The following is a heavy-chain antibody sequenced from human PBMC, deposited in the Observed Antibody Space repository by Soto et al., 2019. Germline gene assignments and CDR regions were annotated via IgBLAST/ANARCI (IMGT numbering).Heavy chain of an antibody. CDR3: ASDSSGYYLAEYFQH. J-gene: IGHJ1*01. CDR1: GYTFTSYG. CDR2: ISAYNGNT. V-gene: IGHV1-18*01. Sequence: ASVKVSCKASGYTFTSYGISWVRQAPGQGLEWMGWISAYNGNTNYAQKLQGRVTMTTDTSTSTAYMELRSLRSDDTAVYYCASDSSGYYLAEYFQHWGQGTLVTV. D-gene: IGHD3-22*01.